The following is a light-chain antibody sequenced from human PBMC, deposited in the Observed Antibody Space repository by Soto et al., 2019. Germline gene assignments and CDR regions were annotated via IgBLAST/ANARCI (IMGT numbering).Light chain of an antibody. J-gene: IGKJ2*01. CDR1: QSVSSN. Sequence: EIVMTQSPATLSVSPGERATLSCRASQSVSSNLAWYQQKPAQAPMLLIYGASTRATGIPARFSGSVSGTEFTLTISSLQSEDVAVYYCQQYNNWPHTFGQGTKLEIK. CDR2: GAS. CDR3: QQYNNWPHT. V-gene: IGKV3-15*01.